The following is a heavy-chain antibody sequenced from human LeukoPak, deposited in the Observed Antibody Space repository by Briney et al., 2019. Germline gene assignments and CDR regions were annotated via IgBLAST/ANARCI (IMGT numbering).Heavy chain of an antibody. V-gene: IGHV4-39*01. Sequence: SETLSLICTVSGGSIRSSTDYWGWIRQPPGKGLEWIGSIRYSGTTYHSPSLESRLTMSIDTSENQFSLKLSSVTAADTAVYYCARHMYDFWSGVDYWGQGTLVTVSS. CDR3: ARHMYDFWSGVDY. CDR1: GGSIRSSTDY. D-gene: IGHD3-3*01. CDR2: IRYSGTT. J-gene: IGHJ4*02.